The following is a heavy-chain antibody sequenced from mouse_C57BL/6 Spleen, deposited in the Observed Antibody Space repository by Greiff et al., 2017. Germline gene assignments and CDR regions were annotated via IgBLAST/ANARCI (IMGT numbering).Heavy chain of an antibody. V-gene: IGHV1-52*01. CDR2: IDPSDSET. CDR3: ARGSKDAMDD. CDR1: GYTFTSYW. J-gene: IGHJ4*01. Sequence: VQLQQPGAELVRPGSSVKLSCKASGYTFTSYWMHWVKQRPIQGLDWIGNIDPSDSETHYNQKFKDKATLTVDKSSSTAYMQLSSLTSEDSAVYDCARGSKDAMDDWGKGTSVTVSS. D-gene: IGHD2-5*01.